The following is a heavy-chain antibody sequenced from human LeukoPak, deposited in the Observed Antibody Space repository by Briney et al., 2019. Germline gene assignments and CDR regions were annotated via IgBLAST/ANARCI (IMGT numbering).Heavy chain of an antibody. V-gene: IGHV3-NL1*01. CDR2: IYSGDSGVST. D-gene: IGHD6-6*01. J-gene: IGHJ6*02. CDR1: GLTFSRYS. Sequence: PGGSLRLSCAASGLTFSRYSMNWVRQAPGKGLEWVSVIYSGDSGVSTYYADSVKGRFTISRHNSKNTLYLQMSSLRAEDTAVYFCARSAARLRYYYAMDVWGQGTTVTVCS. CDR3: ARSAARLRYYYAMDV.